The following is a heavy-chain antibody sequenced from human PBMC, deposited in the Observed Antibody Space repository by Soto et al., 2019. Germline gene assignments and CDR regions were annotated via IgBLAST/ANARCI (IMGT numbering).Heavy chain of an antibody. CDR3: ARGKSARLNSSSSDY. J-gene: IGHJ4*02. V-gene: IGHV4-34*01. Sequence: QVQLQQWGAGLLKPSETLSLTCAVYGGSFSGYYWSWIRQPPGKGLEWIGEINHSGSTNYNPSLKSRVTISVDTSKNQFSLKLRSVTAADTAVYYCARGKSARLNSSSSDYWGQGTLVTVSS. CDR1: GGSFSGYY. D-gene: IGHD6-6*01. CDR2: INHSGST.